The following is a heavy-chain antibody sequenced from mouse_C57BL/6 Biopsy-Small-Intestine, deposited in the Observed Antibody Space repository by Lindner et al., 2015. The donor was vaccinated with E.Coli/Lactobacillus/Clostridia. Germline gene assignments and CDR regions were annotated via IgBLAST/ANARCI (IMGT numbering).Heavy chain of an antibody. CDR3: ARFWAFAY. CDR1: GYAFTNYL. CDR2: INPGSGGT. V-gene: IGHV1-54*01. Sequence: VQLQESGAELVRPETSVKVSCKASGYAFTNYLIEWIKQRPGQGLEWIGVINPGSGGTNYNEKFKGKATLTADKSSSTAYMQLSSLTSEDSAVYFCARFWAFAYWGQGTTLTVSS. J-gene: IGHJ2*01.